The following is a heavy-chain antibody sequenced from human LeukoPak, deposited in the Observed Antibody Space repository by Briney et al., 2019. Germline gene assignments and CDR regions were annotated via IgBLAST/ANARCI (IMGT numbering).Heavy chain of an antibody. CDR1: GGSFSNYY. CDR2: INDSGRI. V-gene: IGHV4-34*01. Sequence: KSSETLSLTCAVYGGSFSNYYWSWIRQPPGKGLEWIGEINDSGRINYNPSLLSRVTVSVDPSKNQFSLSLTSVTVTDTAVYYCARRWNYGRNYYIDVWGKGATVSVSS. J-gene: IGHJ6*03. CDR3: ARRWNYGRNYYIDV. D-gene: IGHD1-7*01.